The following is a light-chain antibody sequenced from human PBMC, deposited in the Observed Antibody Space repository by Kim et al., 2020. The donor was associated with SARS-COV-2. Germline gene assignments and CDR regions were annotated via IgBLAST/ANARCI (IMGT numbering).Light chain of an antibody. J-gene: IGKJ1*01. CDR3: QQYYTYPRT. Sequence: ASNGDRVTITCRASQGVSTYLAWYQQQPGKAPKLLIYGASSLQPGVPSRFSGSGSGTDFTLTITYLQSDDFATYYCQQYYTYPRTFGQGTKVDIK. V-gene: IGKV1-8*01. CDR2: GAS. CDR1: QGVSTY.